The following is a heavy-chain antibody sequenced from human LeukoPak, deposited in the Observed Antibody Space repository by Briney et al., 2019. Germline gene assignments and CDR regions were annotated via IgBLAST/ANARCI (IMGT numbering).Heavy chain of an antibody. CDR2: ISAYNGNT. CDR3: ARLPLYCSSTSCYEGYNWLDP. Sequence: GASVKVSCKASGYTFTSYGISWVRQAPGQGLEWMGWISAYNGNTNYAQKLQGRVTMTTDTSTSTAYMELRSLRSDDTAVYYCARLPLYCSSTSCYEGYNWLDPWGQGTLVTVSS. D-gene: IGHD2-2*01. CDR1: GYTFTSYG. J-gene: IGHJ5*02. V-gene: IGHV1-18*01.